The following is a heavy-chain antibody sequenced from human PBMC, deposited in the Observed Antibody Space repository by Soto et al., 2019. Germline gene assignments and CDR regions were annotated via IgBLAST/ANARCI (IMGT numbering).Heavy chain of an antibody. CDR1: GGTFSSYA. D-gene: IGHD3-3*01. CDR3: ARDNYDFWSGYYPPYYYYGMDV. Sequence: QVQLVQSGAEVKKPGSSVKVSCKASGGTFSSYAISWVRQAPGQGLEWMGGIIPTFGTANYAQKFQGRVTISADNSSSTAYMELSSLRSEDTAVYYCARDNYDFWSGYYPPYYYYGMDVWCQGTTVTVSS. V-gene: IGHV1-69*06. CDR2: IIPTFGTA. J-gene: IGHJ6*02.